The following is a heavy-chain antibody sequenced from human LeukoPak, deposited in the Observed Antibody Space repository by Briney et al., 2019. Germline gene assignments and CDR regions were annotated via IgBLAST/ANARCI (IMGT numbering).Heavy chain of an antibody. Sequence: GGSLRLSCAASGFTFSSYGMHWVRQAPGKGLEWVAFIRYDGSNKYYADSVKGPFTIYRDKSKNTLYLQMNSLRAEDTAVYYCAKSMVRGVYYYYMDVWGKGTTVTISS. CDR3: AKSMVRGVYYYYMDV. CDR2: IRYDGSNK. D-gene: IGHD3-10*01. J-gene: IGHJ6*03. CDR1: GFTFSSYG. V-gene: IGHV3-30*02.